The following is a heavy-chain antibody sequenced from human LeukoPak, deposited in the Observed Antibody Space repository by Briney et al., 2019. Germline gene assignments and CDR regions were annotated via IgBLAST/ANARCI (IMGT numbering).Heavy chain of an antibody. CDR2: INPNSGGT. J-gene: IGHJ4*02. Sequence: ASVKVSCKASGYTFTGYFMHWVRQAPGQGLEWMGWINPNSGGTNYAQKFQGRVTMTRGTSITTAYMELSRLTFDDTAVYYCASGDSSPTNWGQGTLVTVSS. CDR1: GYTFTGYF. D-gene: IGHD6-13*01. V-gene: IGHV1-2*02. CDR3: ASGDSSPTN.